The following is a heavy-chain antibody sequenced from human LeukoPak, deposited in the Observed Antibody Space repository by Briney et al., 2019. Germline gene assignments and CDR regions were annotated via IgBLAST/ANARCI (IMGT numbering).Heavy chain of an antibody. Sequence: SVKVSCKASGYTFSSYAMNWVRQAPGQGLEWMGGIIPIFGTANYAQKFQGRVTITADESTSTAYMELSSLRSEDTAVYYCARDGMDTAMVTGDYWGQGTLVTVSS. J-gene: IGHJ4*02. D-gene: IGHD5-18*01. V-gene: IGHV1-69*13. CDR1: GYTFSSYA. CDR3: ARDGMDTAMVTGDY. CDR2: IIPIFGTA.